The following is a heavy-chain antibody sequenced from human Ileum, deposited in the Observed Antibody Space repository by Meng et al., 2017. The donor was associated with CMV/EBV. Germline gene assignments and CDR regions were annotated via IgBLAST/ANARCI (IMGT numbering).Heavy chain of an antibody. D-gene: IGHD3-10*01. CDR1: GFTFSSYA. Sequence: LSCGASGFTFSSYAMHWVRQAPGKGLEWVAVISYDGSNKYYADSVKGRFTISRDNSKNTLYLQMNSLRAEDTAVYYCARARSYYFDYWGQGTLVTVSS. V-gene: IGHV3-30*04. CDR2: ISYDGSNK. CDR3: ARARSYYFDY. J-gene: IGHJ4*02.